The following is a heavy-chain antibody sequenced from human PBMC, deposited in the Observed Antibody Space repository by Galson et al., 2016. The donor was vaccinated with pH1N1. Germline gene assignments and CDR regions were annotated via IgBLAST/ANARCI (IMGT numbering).Heavy chain of an antibody. CDR1: GFNFSNHW. CDR2: VNEEGIEE. Sequence: SLRLSCAGSGFNFSNHWMAWVRQAPGKGLEWVAHVNEEGIEENYIDSVTGRFIITRDNAKKSVFLQMNSLSAEDTALYYCVRAFHSNSWYYFVYWGQGTLVAVSS. CDR3: VRAFHSNSWYYFVY. D-gene: IGHD6-13*01. V-gene: IGHV3-7*03. J-gene: IGHJ4*02.